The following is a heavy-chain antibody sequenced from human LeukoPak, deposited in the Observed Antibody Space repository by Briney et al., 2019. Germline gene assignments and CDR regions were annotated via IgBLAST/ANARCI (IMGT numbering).Heavy chain of an antibody. D-gene: IGHD3-9*01. CDR3: ARVEDYDILTGFDY. CDR1: GFTFSSYG. J-gene: IGHJ4*02. V-gene: IGHV3-7*01. Sequence: PGGSLRLSCAASGFTFSSYGMHWVRQAPGKGLEWVANIKQDGREKYYVDSVKGRFTISRDNAKNSLYLQMNSLRAEDTAVYYCARVEDYDILTGFDYWGQGTLVTVSS. CDR2: IKQDGREK.